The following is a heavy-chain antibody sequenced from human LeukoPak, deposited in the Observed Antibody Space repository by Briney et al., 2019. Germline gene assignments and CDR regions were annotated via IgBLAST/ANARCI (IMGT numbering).Heavy chain of an antibody. CDR1: GFSFSIYR. J-gene: IGHJ6*02. V-gene: IGHV3-21*01. Sequence: GGSLRLSCAASGFSFSIYRMNWVRQAPGKGLEWVSSISSSSYIYYADSVKGRFTISRDNAKNSLYLQMNSLRAEDTAVYYCARDLDYYDSSGHYYYYYGMDVWGQGTTVTVSS. D-gene: IGHD3-22*01. CDR2: ISSSSYI. CDR3: ARDLDYYDSSGHYYYYYGMDV.